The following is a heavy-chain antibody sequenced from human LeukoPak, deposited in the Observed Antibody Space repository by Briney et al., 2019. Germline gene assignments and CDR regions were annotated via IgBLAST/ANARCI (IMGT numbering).Heavy chain of an antibody. V-gene: IGHV3-23*01. CDR3: AKGSSGWYHNWFDP. D-gene: IGHD6-19*01. CDR1: GFTFSSYS. J-gene: IGHJ5*02. CDR2: ISGSGGST. Sequence: GGSLRLSCAASGFTFSSYSMNWVRQAPGKGLEWVSAISGSGGSTYYADSVKGRFTISRDNSKNTLYLQMNSLRAEDAAVYYCAKGSSGWYHNWFDPWGQGTLVTVSS.